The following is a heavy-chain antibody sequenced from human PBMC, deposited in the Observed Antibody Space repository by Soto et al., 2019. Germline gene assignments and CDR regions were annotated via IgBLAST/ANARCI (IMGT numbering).Heavy chain of an antibody. Sequence: EVQLLESGGGLVQPGGSLRLSCAASGFTFSSYAMSWVRQAPGKGLEWVSAISGSGGSTYYADSVKGRFTISRDNSKNTLYLQMNSLRAEDTAVYYGARAYCGGDCSALYFDLWGRGTLVTVSS. J-gene: IGHJ2*01. CDR3: ARAYCGGDCSALYFDL. CDR1: GFTFSSYA. V-gene: IGHV3-23*01. D-gene: IGHD2-21*02. CDR2: ISGSGGST.